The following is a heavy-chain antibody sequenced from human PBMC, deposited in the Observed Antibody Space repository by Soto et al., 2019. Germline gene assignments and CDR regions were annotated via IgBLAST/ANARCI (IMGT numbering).Heavy chain of an antibody. V-gene: IGHV2-70*11. Sequence: GPTLVNPTQTLTLTCTISGFSLSTDGMCVSWIRQPPGKALEWLARIDWNDDKYYSTSLKTRLTISKDTSKNQAVLTMTKLDPADTATYYCARVWWFGEKEYFQNWGQGTLVTVSS. J-gene: IGHJ1*01. D-gene: IGHD2-21*01. CDR1: GFSLSTDGMC. CDR3: ARVWWFGEKEYFQN. CDR2: IDWNDDK.